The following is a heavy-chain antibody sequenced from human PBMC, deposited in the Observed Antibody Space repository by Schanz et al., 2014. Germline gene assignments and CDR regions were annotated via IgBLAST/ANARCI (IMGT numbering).Heavy chain of an antibody. V-gene: IGHV1-18*01. CDR2: ISAYNGHT. Sequence: QGQLVQSGAEVKKPGASVKVSCKASGYTFTSYGITWVRQAPGQGLEWMGWISAYNGHTTYAQKFQGRVTMTTDTSTSTAYMDLSSLRSEDTAVYYCARYGEAAAGCDYWGQGTLVTVSS. D-gene: IGHD6-13*01. CDR3: ARYGEAAAGCDY. J-gene: IGHJ4*02. CDR1: GYTFTSYG.